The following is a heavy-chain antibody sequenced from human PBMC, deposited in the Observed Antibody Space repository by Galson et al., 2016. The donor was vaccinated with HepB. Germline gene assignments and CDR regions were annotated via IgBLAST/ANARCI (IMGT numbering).Heavy chain of an antibody. CDR1: GGSISSGDYY. CDR2: IYYSGNT. CDR3: VRDRRCTNGVCYTNQFDC. D-gene: IGHD2-8*01. Sequence: TLSLTCTVSGGSISSGDYYWSWIRQPPGKGLEWIGYIYYSGNTYYSPSPESRLTMSVDTSKNQFSLKLRSVTAADTAVYYCVRDRRCTNGVCYTNQFDCWGQGTLVTVSS. V-gene: IGHV4-30-4*01. J-gene: IGHJ4*02.